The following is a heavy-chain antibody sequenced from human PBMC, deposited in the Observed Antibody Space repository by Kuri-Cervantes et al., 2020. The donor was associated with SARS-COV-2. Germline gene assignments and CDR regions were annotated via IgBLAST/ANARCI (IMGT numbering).Heavy chain of an antibody. CDR2: INPDGSYT. CDR1: GFTFSGHW. CDR3: VRDGDHWNFDY. V-gene: IGHV3-74*01. J-gene: IGHJ4*02. Sequence: GESLKISCAASGFTFSGHWIHWVRQAPGKGLVWDSRINPDGSYTNNADSVKGRFTISRDNAKNMLFLQMNSLRAEDTAVYYCVRDGDHWNFDYWGQGTLVTVSS. D-gene: IGHD1-1*01.